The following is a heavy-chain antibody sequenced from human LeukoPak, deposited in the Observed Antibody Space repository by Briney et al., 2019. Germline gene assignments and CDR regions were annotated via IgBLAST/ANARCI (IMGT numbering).Heavy chain of an antibody. J-gene: IGHJ4*02. CDR3: ARDPTYYDILTGPLGYFDY. CDR1: GFTFSSYE. Sequence: GGSLRLSCAASGFTFSSYEMNWVRQAPGKGLEWVSSISSSSSYIYYADSVKGRFTISRDNAKNSLYLQMNSLRAEDTAVYYCARDPTYYDILTGPLGYFDYWGQGTLVTVSS. D-gene: IGHD3-9*01. CDR2: ISSSSSYI. V-gene: IGHV3-21*01.